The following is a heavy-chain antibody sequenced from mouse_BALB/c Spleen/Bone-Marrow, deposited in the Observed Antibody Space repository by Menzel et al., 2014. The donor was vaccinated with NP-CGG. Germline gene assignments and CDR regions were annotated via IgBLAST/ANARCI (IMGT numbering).Heavy chain of an antibody. CDR1: GFAFSSYD. D-gene: IGHD6-1*01. Sequence: EVQLVESGGGLVKPGGSLKLSCAASGFAFSSYDMSWVRQTPEKRLEWVAYISSGGGSTYYPDTVKGRFTISRDNAKNPLYLQMSSLKSEDTAMDWCARLLTRQAMDYWGQGTSVTVSS. CDR2: ISSGGGST. V-gene: IGHV5-12-1*01. CDR3: ARLLTRQAMDY. J-gene: IGHJ4*01.